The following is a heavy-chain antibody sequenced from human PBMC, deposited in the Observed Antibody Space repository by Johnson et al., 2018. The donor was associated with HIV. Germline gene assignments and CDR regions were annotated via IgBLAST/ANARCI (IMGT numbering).Heavy chain of an antibody. CDR1: GFTFSSYG. V-gene: IGHV3-30*03. D-gene: IGHD1-26*01. CDR3: ARAGIVGDQRDAFDI. CDR2: ISYDGSTK. J-gene: IGHJ3*02. Sequence: QVQLVESGGGVVQPGRSLRLSCAASGFTFSSYGMHWVRQAPGKGLEWVAVISYDGSTKYYADSVKGRFTISRDNSKNTLYLQMNSLRAEDTAVYYCARAGIVGDQRDAFDIWGQGTMVTVSS.